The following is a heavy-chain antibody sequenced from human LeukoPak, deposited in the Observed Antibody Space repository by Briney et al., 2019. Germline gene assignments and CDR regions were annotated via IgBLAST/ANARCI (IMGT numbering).Heavy chain of an antibody. CDR2: IYHSGST. D-gene: IGHD6-13*01. CDR1: GGSISSSNW. V-gene: IGHV4-4*02. Sequence: SETLSLTCAVSGGSISSSNWWSWVRQPPGKGLEWIGEIYHSGSTNYNPSLKSRVTISVDKSKNQFSLKLSSVTAADTAVYYCAREEIAAAGTFDYWGQGTLVTVSS. J-gene: IGHJ4*02. CDR3: AREEIAAAGTFDY.